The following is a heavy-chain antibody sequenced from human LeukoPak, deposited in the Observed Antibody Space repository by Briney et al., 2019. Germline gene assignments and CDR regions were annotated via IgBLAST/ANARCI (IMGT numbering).Heavy chain of an antibody. CDR1: GGSISSYY. Sequence: SETLSLTCTVFGGSISSYYWSWIRQSPGKGVEWIAYMFYNVSTNYSPSLKSRVTISVDTSKNQFSLKLISVTAADTAVYFCARQGSGRAFDIWGQGTMVTVSS. CDR3: ARQGSGRAFDI. CDR2: MFYNVST. V-gene: IGHV4-59*08. J-gene: IGHJ3*02.